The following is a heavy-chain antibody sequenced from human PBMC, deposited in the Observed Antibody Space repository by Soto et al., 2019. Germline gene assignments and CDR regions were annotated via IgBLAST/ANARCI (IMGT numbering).Heavy chain of an antibody. D-gene: IGHD6-13*01. CDR1: GDSFSGYY. CDR3: AREAAETVGDGYWCDP. Sequence: QVQLQESGPGLLRPSDTLSLTCTVSGDSFSGYYWSWIRQPAGKGLEWIGRVYTNGATNYNPSLTSRVTVSVDTSRNLCARKLRFVTAADTAVYYCAREAAETVGDGYWCDPWGQGTLVTVSS. CDR2: VYTNGAT. V-gene: IGHV4-4*07. J-gene: IGHJ5*02.